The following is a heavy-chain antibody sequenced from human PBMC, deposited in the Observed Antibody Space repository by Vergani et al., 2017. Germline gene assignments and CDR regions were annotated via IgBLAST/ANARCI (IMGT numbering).Heavy chain of an antibody. CDR3: ARDLVPAAISYAFDI. CDR1: GYTFTSYY. V-gene: IGHV1-46*01. D-gene: IGHD2-2*02. CDR2: INPSGGST. J-gene: IGHJ3*02. Sequence: QVQLVQSGAEVKKPGASVKVSCKASGYTFTSYYMHWVRQAPGQGLGWVGLINPSGGSTSYAQKFQGRVTMTRDTSTSTVYMELSSLRSEDRAVYYCARDLVPAAISYAFDIWGQGTMVTVSS.